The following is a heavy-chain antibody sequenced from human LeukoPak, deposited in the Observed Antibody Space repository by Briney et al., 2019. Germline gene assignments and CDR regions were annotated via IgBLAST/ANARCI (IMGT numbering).Heavy chain of an antibody. V-gene: IGHV3-74*01. CDR3: AREGGVGSKNY. CDR2: INSDGSST. D-gene: IGHD1-26*01. Sequence: GSLRLSCAASGFTFSSYWMHWVLQAPGKGLVWVSRINSDGSSTSYADSVKGRFTISRDNAKNTLYLQMNSLRAEDTAVYYCAREGGVGSKNYWGQGTLVTVSS. J-gene: IGHJ4*02. CDR1: GFTFSSYW.